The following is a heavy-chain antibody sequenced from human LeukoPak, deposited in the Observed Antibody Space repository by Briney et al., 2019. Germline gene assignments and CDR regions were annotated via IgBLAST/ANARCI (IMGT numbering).Heavy chain of an antibody. D-gene: IGHD3-9*01. CDR2: IHNSGTT. CDR3: AGHQAPAYYDIWTPTWDYFDY. J-gene: IGHJ4*02. Sequence: SETLSLTCAVSGGPFSGYFCSWIRQSSGKGLEWIGKIHNSGTTNYNPSLNSRVTISVDTSKNQFSLKLSSVTAADTAVYYCAGHQAPAYYDIWTPTWDYFDYWGQGTLVTVSS. V-gene: IGHV4-34*01. CDR1: GGPFSGYF.